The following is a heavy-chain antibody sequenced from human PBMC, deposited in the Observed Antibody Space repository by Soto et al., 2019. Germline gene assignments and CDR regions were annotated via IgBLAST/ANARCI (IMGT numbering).Heavy chain of an antibody. Sequence: SETLSLTCTVSGGSISSGGYYWSWIRQHPGKGLEWIGYIYYSGSTYYNPSLKSRVTISVDTSKNQFSLKLSSVTAADTAVYYCARYYRGINWFDPWGQGTLVTVSS. J-gene: IGHJ5*02. CDR1: GGSISSGGYY. V-gene: IGHV4-31*03. CDR3: ARYYRGINWFDP. D-gene: IGHD3-10*01. CDR2: IYYSGST.